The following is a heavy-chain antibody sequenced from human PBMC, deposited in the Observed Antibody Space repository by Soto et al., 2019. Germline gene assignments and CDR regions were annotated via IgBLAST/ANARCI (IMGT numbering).Heavy chain of an antibody. CDR3: ARDGHGIQLWPYYYYYYMDV. CDR1: GFTFSSYS. D-gene: IGHD5-18*01. CDR2: ISSSSSYI. J-gene: IGHJ6*03. Sequence: GGSLRLSCAASGFTFSSYSMNWVRQAPGKGLEWVSSISSSSSYIYYADSVKDRFTISRDNAKNSLYLQMNSLRAEDTAVYYCARDGHGIQLWPYYYYYYMDVWGKGTTVTVSS. V-gene: IGHV3-21*01.